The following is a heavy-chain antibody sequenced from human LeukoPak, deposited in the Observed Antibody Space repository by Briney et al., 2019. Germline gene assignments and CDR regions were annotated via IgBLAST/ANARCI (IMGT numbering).Heavy chain of an antibody. J-gene: IGHJ4*02. Sequence: PGGSLRLSCAASGFTFSSYAMSWVRQAPGKGLEWVSAISGSGGSTYYADSVKGRFTISRDNSKNTLYLQMNSLRAEDTAVYYCAKDPESRAEEIVVVITTFDYWGQGTLVTVSS. CDR3: AKDPESRAEEIVVVITTFDY. CDR1: GFTFSSYA. CDR2: ISGSGGST. D-gene: IGHD3-22*01. V-gene: IGHV3-23*01.